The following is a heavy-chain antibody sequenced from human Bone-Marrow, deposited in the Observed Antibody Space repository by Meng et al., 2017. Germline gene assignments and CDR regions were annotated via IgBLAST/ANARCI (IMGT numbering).Heavy chain of an antibody. CDR1: GFTFSSYE. CDR3: ARDLRIVGATVLGY. D-gene: IGHD1-26*01. CDR2: ISSSGSTI. J-gene: IGHJ4*02. Sequence: GGSLRLSCAASGFTFSSYEMNWVRQAPGKGLEWVSYISSSGSTIYYADSVKGRFTISRDNAKNSLYLQMNSLRAEDTAVYYCARDLRIVGATVLGYWGQGTLVTVYS. V-gene: IGHV3-48*03.